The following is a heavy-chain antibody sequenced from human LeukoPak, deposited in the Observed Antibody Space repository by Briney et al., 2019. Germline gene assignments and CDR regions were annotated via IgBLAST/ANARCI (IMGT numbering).Heavy chain of an antibody. CDR3: AVSSRYSGSYFDFDY. CDR1: GYTFTGYY. Sequence: ASVKVSCKASGYTFTGYYMHWVRQAPGQGLEWMGRINPNSGGTNYAQKFQGRVTMTRDTSTSTVYMELSSLRSEDTAVYYCAVSSRYSGSYFDFDYWGQGTLVTVSS. V-gene: IGHV1-2*06. D-gene: IGHD1-26*01. J-gene: IGHJ4*02. CDR2: INPNSGGT.